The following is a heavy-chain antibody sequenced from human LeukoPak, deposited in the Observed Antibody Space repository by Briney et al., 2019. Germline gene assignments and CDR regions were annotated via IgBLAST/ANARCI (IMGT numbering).Heavy chain of an antibody. CDR2: ISSSSSYI. J-gene: IGHJ3*02. Sequence: GGSLRLSCAASGFTFSSYSMNWVRQAPGKGLEWASSISSSSSYIYYADSVKGRFTISRDNAKNSLYLQMNSLRAEDTAVYYCARDPGYYGSGSYSNDAFDIWGQGTMVTVSS. D-gene: IGHD3-10*01. CDR3: ARDPGYYGSGSYSNDAFDI. CDR1: GFTFSSYS. V-gene: IGHV3-21*01.